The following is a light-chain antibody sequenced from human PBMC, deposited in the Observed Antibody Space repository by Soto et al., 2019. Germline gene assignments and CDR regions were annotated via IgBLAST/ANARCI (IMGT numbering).Light chain of an antibody. CDR1: SGHSSNV. V-gene: IGLV4-60*03. Sequence: QSVLTQSASASASLGSSVKLTCTLSSGHSSNVIAWHQQQPGKAPRYLMKLEGSGSYTKGSGVPDRFSGSSSGADRYLTISNLQSEDEAGYYCEAWDMNTRLFSGGTKVTVL. CDR2: LEGSGSY. CDR3: EAWDMNTRL. J-gene: IGLJ3*02.